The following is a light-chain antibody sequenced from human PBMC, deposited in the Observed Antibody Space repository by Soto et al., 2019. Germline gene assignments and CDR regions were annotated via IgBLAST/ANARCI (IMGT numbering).Light chain of an antibody. Sequence: QPALTQPASVSGAPGQSIAISCTGTSSDVGGYNYVSWYQHHPGKAPKLMVYDVSNRPSGVSNRFSGSKSGNPASLTISGLQAVDVADYYCSTYTISSTYVFGTGTKVTVL. CDR2: DVS. CDR1: SSDVGGYNY. J-gene: IGLJ1*01. CDR3: STYTISSTYV. V-gene: IGLV2-14*03.